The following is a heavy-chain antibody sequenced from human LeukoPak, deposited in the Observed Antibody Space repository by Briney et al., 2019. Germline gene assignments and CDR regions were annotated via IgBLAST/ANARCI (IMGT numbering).Heavy chain of an antibody. CDR3: ARHSPTLFPFDP. CDR1: GVSISSSSYY. Sequence: PSETLSLTCTVSGVSISSSSYYWGWIRQPPGKGLEWIGSIYYSGSTYYNPSLKSRVTISVDTSKNQFSLKLSSVTAADTAVYYCARHSPTLFPFDPWGQGTLVTVSS. J-gene: IGHJ5*02. V-gene: IGHV4-39*01. CDR2: IYYSGST. D-gene: IGHD2-21*01.